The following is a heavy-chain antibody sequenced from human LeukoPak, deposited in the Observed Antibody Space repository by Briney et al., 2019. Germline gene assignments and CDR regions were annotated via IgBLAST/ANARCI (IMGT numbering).Heavy chain of an antibody. CDR2: IYTSGST. Sequence: PSETLSLTCTVPGGSISSYYWSWIRQPAGKGLEWIGRIYTSGSTNYNPSLKSRVTMSVDTSKNQFSLKLSSVTAADTAVYYCARGLVRGGENIYYYYGMDVWGQGTTVTVSS. D-gene: IGHD3-10*01. J-gene: IGHJ6*02. V-gene: IGHV4-4*07. CDR1: GGSISSYY. CDR3: ARGLVRGGENIYYYYGMDV.